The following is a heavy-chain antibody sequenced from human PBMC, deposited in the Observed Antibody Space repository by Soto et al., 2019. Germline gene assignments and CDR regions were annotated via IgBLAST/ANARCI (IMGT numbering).Heavy chain of an antibody. CDR3: AKGGRQWLVTSDFNY. J-gene: IGHJ4*02. D-gene: IGHD6-19*01. CDR1: GFNFSDYA. Sequence: VQLVESGGGVVQPGRSLRLSCAASGFNFSDYAMHWVRQAPGKGLEWVAVVSHDGRNTHYADSVKGRFTISRDSSKNTVSLEMTSLRAEGTAVYYCAKGGRQWLVTSDFNYWGQGALVTVSS. V-gene: IGHV3-30*18. CDR2: VSHDGRNT.